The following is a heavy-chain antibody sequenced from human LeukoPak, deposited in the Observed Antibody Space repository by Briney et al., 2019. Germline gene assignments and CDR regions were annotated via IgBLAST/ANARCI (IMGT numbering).Heavy chain of an antibody. CDR1: GFTFSNYW. CDR3: ARDLGQYYDTSDNWFDP. D-gene: IGHD3-22*01. V-gene: IGHV3-74*01. Sequence: GGSLRLSCAASGFTFSNYWMHWVRQAPGKGLVWVSRINSDGINTSYADSVKGRFTISRDNVKNTLNLQMNSLRAEDTAVYYCARDLGQYYDTSDNWFDPWGQGTLVTVSS. CDR2: INSDGINT. J-gene: IGHJ5*02.